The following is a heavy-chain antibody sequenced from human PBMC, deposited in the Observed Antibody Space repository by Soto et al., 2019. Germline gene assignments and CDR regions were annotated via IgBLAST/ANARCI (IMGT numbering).Heavy chain of an antibody. D-gene: IGHD1-26*01. CDR2: IYYSGST. Sequence: QVQLQESGPGLVKPSQTLSLTCTVSGGSISSGDYYWSWIRQPPGKGLEWIGYIYYSGSTYYNPSLKSRVTISVDTSKNQFSLKLSSVTAADTAVYYCARAHRGSYYISYAFDIWGQGTMVTVSS. V-gene: IGHV4-30-4*01. J-gene: IGHJ3*02. CDR1: GGSISSGDYY. CDR3: ARAHRGSYYISYAFDI.